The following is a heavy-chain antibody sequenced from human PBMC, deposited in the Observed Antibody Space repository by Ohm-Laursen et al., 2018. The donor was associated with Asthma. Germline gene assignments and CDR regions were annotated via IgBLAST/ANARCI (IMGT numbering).Heavy chain of an antibody. CDR1: GFTFSSYG. Sequence: SLRLSCAASGFTFSSYGMHWVRQAPGTGLEWVALIWYDGSNKYYADSVKGRFTISRDNSRNTLYLQMNSLRAEDTAVYYCARARGWELPKRRLYGMDVWGQGTTVTVSS. CDR3: ARARGWELPKRRLYGMDV. J-gene: IGHJ6*02. CDR2: IWYDGSNK. V-gene: IGHV3-33*08. D-gene: IGHD1-26*01.